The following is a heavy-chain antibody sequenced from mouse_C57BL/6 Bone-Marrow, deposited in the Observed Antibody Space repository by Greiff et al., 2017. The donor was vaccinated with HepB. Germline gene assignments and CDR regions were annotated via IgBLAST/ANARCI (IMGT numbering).Heavy chain of an antibody. D-gene: IGHD2-3*01. J-gene: IGHJ2*01. CDR1: GFTFSSYG. Sequence: EVKLMESGGDLVKPGGSLKLSCAASGFTFSSYGMSWVRQTPDKRLEWVATISSGGSYTYYPDSVKGRFTISRDNAKNTLYLQMSSLKSEDTAMYYCARHDGYYGYWGQGTTLTVSS. CDR2: ISSGGSYT. V-gene: IGHV5-6*01. CDR3: ARHDGYYGY.